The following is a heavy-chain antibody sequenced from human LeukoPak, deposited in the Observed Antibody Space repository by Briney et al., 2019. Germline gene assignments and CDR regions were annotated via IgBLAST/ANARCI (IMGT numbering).Heavy chain of an antibody. V-gene: IGHV3-48*02. CDR2: ISSSSGTI. CDR3: ARGGSSCFDS. Sequence: QPGGSLRLSCVASGFNFSSYHMNWVRQAPGKGLEWVSYISSSSGTIYYADSVKGRFTTSRDNAKNSLYLQMNNLRDEDTAVYYCARGGSSCFDSWGQGTLVTVSS. J-gene: IGHJ4*02. D-gene: IGHD6-13*01. CDR1: GFNFSSYH.